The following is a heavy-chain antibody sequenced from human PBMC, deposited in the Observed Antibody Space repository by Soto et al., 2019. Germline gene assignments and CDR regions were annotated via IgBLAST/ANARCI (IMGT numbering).Heavy chain of an antibody. D-gene: IGHD5-12*01. V-gene: IGHV1-18*01. J-gene: IGHJ6*02. CDR2: ISAYNGNT. CDR3: ARDGAVDIVATVGEYQHYYYYGMNV. Sequence: ASVKVSCKASGYTFTSYGISWVRQAPGQGLEWMGWISAYNGNTNYAQKLQGRVTMTTDTSTSTAYMELRSLRSDDTAVYYCARDGAVDIVATVGEYQHYYYYGMNVWGQGTTVTVSS. CDR1: GYTFTSYG.